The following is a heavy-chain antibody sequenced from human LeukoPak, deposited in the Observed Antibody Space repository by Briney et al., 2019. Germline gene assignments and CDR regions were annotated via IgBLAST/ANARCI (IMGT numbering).Heavy chain of an antibody. Sequence: SETLSLTCTVSGGSISSGGYYWSWIRQPPGKGLECIGYIYHSGSTYYNPSLKSRVTISVDRSKNQFSLKLSSVTAADTAVYYCARGRFLEWLPDWGQGTLVTVSS. CDR3: ARGRFLEWLPD. CDR2: IYHSGST. D-gene: IGHD3-3*01. V-gene: IGHV4-30-2*01. J-gene: IGHJ4*02. CDR1: GGSISSGGYY.